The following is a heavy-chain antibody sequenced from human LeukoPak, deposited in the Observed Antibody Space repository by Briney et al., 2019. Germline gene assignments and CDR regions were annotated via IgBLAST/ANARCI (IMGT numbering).Heavy chain of an antibody. D-gene: IGHD6-13*01. CDR1: GGTFSNYG. J-gene: IGHJ4*02. V-gene: IGHV1-69*13. CDR3: ARAMGYSSGWYPLDY. CDR2: IIPIFDTA. Sequence: SVKVSCKASGGTFSNYGISWVRQAPGQGLEWMGGIIPIFDTATYAQKFQGRVTITADESMSTAYMELTSLRSEDTAVYYCARAMGYSSGWYPLDYWGQGTLVSVSS.